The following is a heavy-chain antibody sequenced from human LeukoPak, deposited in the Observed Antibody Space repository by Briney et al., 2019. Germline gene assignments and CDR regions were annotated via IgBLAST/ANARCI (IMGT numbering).Heavy chain of an antibody. Sequence: GGSLRLSCAASGFTFSSHNMNWVRQAPGKGLEWVSSISGSSSYIYYADSVKGRFTISRDNAKNSLYLQMNSLRAEDTAVYYCARVPQWLVAFWGQGTLVTVSS. CDR3: ARVPQWLVAF. CDR1: GFTFSSHN. D-gene: IGHD6-19*01. V-gene: IGHV3-21*01. CDR2: ISGSSSYI. J-gene: IGHJ4*02.